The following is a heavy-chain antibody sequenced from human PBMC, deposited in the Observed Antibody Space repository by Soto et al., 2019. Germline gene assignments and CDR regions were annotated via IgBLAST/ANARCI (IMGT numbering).Heavy chain of an antibody. CDR3: ARLQGSVVPAAIIPYYYGSGSYAFDI. J-gene: IGHJ3*02. D-gene: IGHD3-10*01. CDR1: GGSISSSSYY. Sequence: SETLSLTCTVSGGSISSSSYYWGWIRQPPGKGLEWIGSIYYSGSTYYNPSLKSRVTISVDTSKNQFSLKRSSVTAADTAVYYCARLQGSVVPAAIIPYYYGSGSYAFDIWGQGTMVTVSS. CDR2: IYYSGST. V-gene: IGHV4-39*01.